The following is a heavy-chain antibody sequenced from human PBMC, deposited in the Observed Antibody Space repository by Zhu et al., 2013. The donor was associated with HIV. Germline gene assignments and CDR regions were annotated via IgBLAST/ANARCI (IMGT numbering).Heavy chain of an antibody. CDR1: GGSFSDYY. Sequence: VQLQQWGAGLLKPSETLSLTCGVYGGSFSDYYWSWIRQPPGKGLEWIGEINHSGSSNYNPSLKSRVTVSLDTSKNQFSLRVNSVTAADTAVYYCARGEAPDYGDLHWGKGTLVTVSS. D-gene: IGHD4-17*01. CDR3: ARGEAPDYGDLH. CDR2: INHSGSS. J-gene: IGHJ4*02. V-gene: IGHV4-34*01.